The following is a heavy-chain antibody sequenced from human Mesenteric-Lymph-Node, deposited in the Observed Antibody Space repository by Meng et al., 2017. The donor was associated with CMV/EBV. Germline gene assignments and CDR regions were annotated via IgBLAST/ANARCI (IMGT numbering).Heavy chain of an antibody. CDR1: GFTFTSYA. CDR2: ISYDGGNK. J-gene: IGHJ4*02. Sequence: GGSLRLSCAASGFTFTSYAMHWVRQAPGKGLEWVAAISYDGGNKNYADSVKGRFTISRDNSKTTLYLQMNSLRAEDTAVYYCARGTHYYDILTGPFDYWGQGTLVTVSS. V-gene: IGHV3-30*04. D-gene: IGHD3-9*01. CDR3: ARGTHYYDILTGPFDY.